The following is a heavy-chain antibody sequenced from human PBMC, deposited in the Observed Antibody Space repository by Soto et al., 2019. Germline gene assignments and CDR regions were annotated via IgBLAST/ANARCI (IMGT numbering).Heavy chain of an antibody. V-gene: IGHV3-48*03. J-gene: IGHJ5*02. CDR1: GFTFSSYE. CDR2: ISGSGSTI. CDR3: ARDALGYCSSTSCYDGWFDP. Sequence: EVQLVESGGGLVQPGGSLRLSCAASGFTFSSYEMNWVRQAPGKGLEWVSYISGSGSTIYYADSVKGRFTISRDNAKNSLYLQMNSLRAEDTAVYYCARDALGYCSSTSCYDGWFDPWGQGTLVTVSS. D-gene: IGHD2-2*01.